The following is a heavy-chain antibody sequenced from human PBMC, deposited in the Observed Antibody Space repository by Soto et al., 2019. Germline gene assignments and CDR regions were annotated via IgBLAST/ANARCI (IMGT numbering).Heavy chain of an antibody. Sequence: PSETLCLTCTVSGGSISSYYWSWIRQPPGKGLEWIGYIHSSGNSNYNPSLKSRVTASADMSKNQFSLKLKSVTAADTAVYYCARGGGLTPNFDYWGQGTLVTVSS. J-gene: IGHJ4*02. CDR3: ARGGGLTPNFDY. D-gene: IGHD7-27*01. CDR1: GGSISSYY. CDR2: IHSSGNS. V-gene: IGHV4-59*01.